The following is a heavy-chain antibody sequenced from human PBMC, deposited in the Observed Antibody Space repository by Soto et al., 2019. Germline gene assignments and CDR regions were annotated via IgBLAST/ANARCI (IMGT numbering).Heavy chain of an antibody. CDR1: GYTFTSYG. D-gene: IGHD6-13*01. V-gene: IGHV1-18*01. Sequence: QVQLVQSGAEVKNPGASVKVSCKASGYTFTSYGLSWVRQAPGQGMGWMGWISAYNRNTNYAQKIQGRGTMTTDTSTSTAYMELRSLRSDDTAVDYCARVIAAAADFDYWGQVNLVTVSS. J-gene: IGHJ4*02. CDR3: ARVIAAAADFDY. CDR2: ISAYNRNT.